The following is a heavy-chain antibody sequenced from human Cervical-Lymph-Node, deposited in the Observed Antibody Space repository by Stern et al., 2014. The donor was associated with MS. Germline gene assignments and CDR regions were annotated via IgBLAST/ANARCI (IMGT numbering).Heavy chain of an antibody. D-gene: IGHD3-22*01. CDR3: ARERVEYYDDSDKRGYFHH. CDR2: IYSAGSKK. Sequence: VQLLESGGGVVQPGRSLRLSCAASGFIFSNYAMHWVRQAPGKGLEWVAVIYSAGSKKYYADSVKGRLTISRDNSKNTLYLQMETLRAEDTAVYFCARERVEYYDDSDKRGYFHHWGQGTLVTVSS. CDR1: GFIFSNYA. J-gene: IGHJ1*01. V-gene: IGHV3-30*04.